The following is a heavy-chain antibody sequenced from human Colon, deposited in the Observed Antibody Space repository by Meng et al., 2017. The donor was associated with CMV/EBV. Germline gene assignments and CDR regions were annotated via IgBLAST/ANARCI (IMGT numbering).Heavy chain of an antibody. J-gene: IGHJ4*02. Sequence: GESLKISCAASGFTFSDYGMHWVRQAPGKGLEWVAFIRYDGTNKYYAESVKGRFSISRDNSENTLYLHMNSLRGDDTAVYFCARGIGDFFDSSNYPDSWGPGTLVTVSS. CDR2: IRYDGTNK. CDR1: GFTFSDYG. V-gene: IGHV3-30*02. CDR3: ARGIGDFFDSSNYPDS. D-gene: IGHD3-22*01.